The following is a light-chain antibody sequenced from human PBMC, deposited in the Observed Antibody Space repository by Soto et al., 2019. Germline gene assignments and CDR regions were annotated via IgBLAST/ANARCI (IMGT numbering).Light chain of an antibody. J-gene: IGLJ1*01. CDR3: SSYTNSDTLV. CDR2: DVS. CDR1: SSDVGGYNY. Sequence: QSVLTQPASVSGSPGQSITISCTGTSSDVGGYNYVSWYQQYPGKAPKLMIYDVSNRPSGVSDRFSGSKSGNTASLTIPGLQAEDEADYYCSSYTNSDTLVFGTGTKVTVL. V-gene: IGLV2-14*01.